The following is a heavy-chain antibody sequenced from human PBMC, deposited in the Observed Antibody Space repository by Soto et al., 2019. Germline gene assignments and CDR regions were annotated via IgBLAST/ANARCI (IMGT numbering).Heavy chain of an antibody. Sequence: PSETLSLTCTVSGGSISSSSYYWGWIRQPPGKGLEWIGSIYYSGSTYYNPSLKSRVTISVDTSKNQFSLKLSSVTAADTAVYYCAIVVQLEIAYYYYGMDVWGQGTTVT. CDR3: AIVVQLEIAYYYYGMDV. J-gene: IGHJ6*02. CDR1: GGSISSSSYY. D-gene: IGHD1-1*01. V-gene: IGHV4-39*01. CDR2: IYYSGST.